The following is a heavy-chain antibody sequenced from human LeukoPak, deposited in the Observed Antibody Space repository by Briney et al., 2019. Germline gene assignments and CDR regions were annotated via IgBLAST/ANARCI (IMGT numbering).Heavy chain of an antibody. CDR1: GGTFSSYA. D-gene: IGHD6-6*01. CDR3: AKDKGIAARPTAVYAFDI. J-gene: IGHJ3*02. V-gene: IGHV1-69*05. Sequence: ASVKVSCKASGGTFSSYAISWVRQAPGQGLEWMGGIIPIFGTANYAQKFQGRVTITTDESTSTACMELSSLRAEDTAVHYCAKDKGIAARPTAVYAFDIWGQGTMVTVSS. CDR2: IIPIFGTA.